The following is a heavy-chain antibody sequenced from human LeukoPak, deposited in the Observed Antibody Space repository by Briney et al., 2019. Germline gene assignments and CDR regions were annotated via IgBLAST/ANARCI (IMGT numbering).Heavy chain of an antibody. J-gene: IGHJ4*02. CDR3: ARDRVYCGSTSCNAYYFDY. CDR2: INSDGSIT. CDR1: GFSFSGYW. V-gene: IGHV3-74*01. Sequence: GGSLTLSCAASGFSFSGYWLHWVRQAPGKGLVWVSRINSDGSITTYADSVKGRFTISRDNAKNTMYLQMNSLRAEDTAVYYCARDRVYCGSTSCNAYYFDYWGQGTLVTVSS. D-gene: IGHD2-2*01.